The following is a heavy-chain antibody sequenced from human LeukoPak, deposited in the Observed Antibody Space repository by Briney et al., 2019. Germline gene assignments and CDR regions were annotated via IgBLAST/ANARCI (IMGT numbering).Heavy chain of an antibody. Sequence: GGSLRLSCAASGFTFSDAWMSWVRQAPGEGLEWVGRIISKSDGGTTDYPAPVKDRFIISRDDSKNMLYLQMNSLKTEDTAVYYCTTAGDFWGNDYWGRGTLVTVSS. CDR1: GFTFSDAW. J-gene: IGHJ4*02. V-gene: IGHV3-15*01. CDR2: IISKSDGGTT. CDR3: TTAGDFWGNDY. D-gene: IGHD3-3*01.